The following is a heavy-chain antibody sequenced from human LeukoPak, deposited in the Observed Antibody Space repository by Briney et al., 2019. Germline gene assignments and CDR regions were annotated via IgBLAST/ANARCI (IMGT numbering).Heavy chain of an antibody. CDR1: GFTFNSYG. Sequence: PGRSLRLSCAASGFTFNSYGMHWVRQAPGKGLEWVAIIWYDGSNKYYADSVKGRFTISRDNSKNTLYLQMNSLRAEDTAVYYCAKDMGDISMVSGDWGQGTLVTVSS. CDR3: AKDMGDISMVSGD. J-gene: IGHJ4*02. CDR2: IWYDGSNK. D-gene: IGHD3-16*01. V-gene: IGHV3-33*06.